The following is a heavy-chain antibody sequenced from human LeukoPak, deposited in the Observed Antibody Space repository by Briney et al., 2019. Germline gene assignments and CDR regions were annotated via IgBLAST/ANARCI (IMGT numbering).Heavy chain of an antibody. J-gene: IGHJ4*02. D-gene: IGHD5-12*01. CDR2: VHGSGSDT. Sequence: GGSLRLSFAASGFTFSTYAMSWVRQAPGKGLEWVSFVHGSGSDTYYADSVKGRFTISRDNSKNTLYLLMNSLSVEDTAIYYCAKTSRGNSGYDSPFDYWGQGTLVTVSS. CDR1: GFTFSTYA. CDR3: AKTSRGNSGYDSPFDY. V-gene: IGHV3-23*01.